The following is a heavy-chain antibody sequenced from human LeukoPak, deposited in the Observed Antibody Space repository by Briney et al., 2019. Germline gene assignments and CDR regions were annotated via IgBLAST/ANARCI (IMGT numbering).Heavy chain of an antibody. D-gene: IGHD2-15*01. CDR1: GFTFSSYS. CDR2: ISSSSSTI. CDR3: AKAWGRGYSFYFDY. V-gene: IGHV3-48*02. J-gene: IGHJ4*02. Sequence: GGSLRLSCAASGFTFSSYSMNWVRQAPGKGLEWVSYISSSSSTIYYADSVKGRFTISRDNAKNSLYLQMNSLRDEDTAVYYCAKAWGRGYSFYFDYWGQGTLVTVSS.